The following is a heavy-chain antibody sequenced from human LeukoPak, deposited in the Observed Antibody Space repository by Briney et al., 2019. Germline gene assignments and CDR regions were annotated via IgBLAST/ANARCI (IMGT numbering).Heavy chain of an antibody. CDR3: ARQTSSGGFDY. Sequence: PSETLSLTCTVSGASINSYYWSWIRQPAGKGLEWTGRIYTSGRTNYNPSLKSRLTMSEDTSKNQFSLKLSSATAADTAVYYCARQTSSGGFDYWGQGTLVTVSS. CDR2: IYTSGRT. J-gene: IGHJ4*02. CDR1: GASINSYY. V-gene: IGHV4-4*07. D-gene: IGHD3-10*01.